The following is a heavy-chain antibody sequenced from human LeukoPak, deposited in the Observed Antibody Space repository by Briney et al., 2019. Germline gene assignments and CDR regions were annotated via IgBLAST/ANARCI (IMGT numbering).Heavy chain of an antibody. CDR2: ISYDGSNK. CDR1: GFTFSTYS. D-gene: IGHD6-6*01. V-gene: IGHV3-30*18. Sequence: GGSLRLSCAASGFTFSTYSMNWVRQAPGKGLEWVAIISYDGSNKYYADSVKGRFTISRDNSKNTLYLQINSLRAEDTAMYYCAKSGVDYNSSPQLFWPEYWGQGTLVTVSS. CDR3: AKSGVDYNSSPQLFWPEY. J-gene: IGHJ4*02.